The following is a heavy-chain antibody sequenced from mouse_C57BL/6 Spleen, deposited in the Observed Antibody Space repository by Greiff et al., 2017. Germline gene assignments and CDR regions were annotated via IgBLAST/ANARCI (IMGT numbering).Heavy chain of an antibody. CDR2: IYPRSGNT. D-gene: IGHD1-1*01. CDR1: GYTFTSYG. J-gene: IGHJ1*03. CDR3: ARITTVVATRYFDV. V-gene: IGHV1-81*01. Sequence: QVQLQQSGAELARPGASVKLSCKASGYTFTSYGISWVKQRTGQGLEWIGEIYPRSGNTYYNEKFKGKGTLTADKSSSTAYMELRSLTSEDSAVYFGARITTVVATRYFDVWGTGTTVTVSS.